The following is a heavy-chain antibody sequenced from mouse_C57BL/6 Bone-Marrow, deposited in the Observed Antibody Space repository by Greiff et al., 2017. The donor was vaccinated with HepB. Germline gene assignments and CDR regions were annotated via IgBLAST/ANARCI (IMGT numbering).Heavy chain of an antibody. J-gene: IGHJ4*01. D-gene: IGHD3-1*01. CDR2: ISSGGDYI. Sequence: EVQGVESGEGLVKPGGSLKLSCAASGFTFSSYAMSWVRQTPEKRLEWVAYISSGGDYIYYADTVKGRFTISRDNARNTLYLQMSSLKSEDTAMYYWTRDRGTTRALYAMDYWGQGTSVTVSS. CDR1: GFTFSSYA. CDR3: TRDRGTTRALYAMDY. V-gene: IGHV5-9-1*02.